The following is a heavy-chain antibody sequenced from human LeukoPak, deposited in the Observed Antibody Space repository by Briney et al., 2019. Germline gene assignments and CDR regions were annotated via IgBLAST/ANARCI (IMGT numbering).Heavy chain of an antibody. V-gene: IGHV3-23*01. Sequence: PGGSLRLSCAASGFIFSSYGMTWVRQAPGKGLEWVSAISGGGSGGSTYYADSVKGRFTISRDNSKNTLYLQMNSLRVEDTAVYYCAKATSVTTLFDYWGQGTLVTVSS. CDR3: AKATSVTTLFDY. J-gene: IGHJ4*02. D-gene: IGHD4-17*01. CDR1: GFIFSSYG. CDR2: ISGGGSGGST.